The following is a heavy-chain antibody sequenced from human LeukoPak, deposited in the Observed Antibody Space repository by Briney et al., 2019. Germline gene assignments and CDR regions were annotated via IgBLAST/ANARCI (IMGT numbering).Heavy chain of an antibody. D-gene: IGHD3-22*01. CDR1: GFTFSSYA. V-gene: IGHV3-23*01. CDR2: ISGSGDNT. CDR3: AKGSYYDSSGSFYFDY. Sequence: GGSLRLSCAASGFTFSSYAMSWVRQAPGKGLEWVSGISGSGDNTYYADSVKGRFTISRDNSKNTLYVQVNSLGTEDTAAYYCAKGSYYDSSGSFYFDYWGQGTLVAVSS. J-gene: IGHJ4*02.